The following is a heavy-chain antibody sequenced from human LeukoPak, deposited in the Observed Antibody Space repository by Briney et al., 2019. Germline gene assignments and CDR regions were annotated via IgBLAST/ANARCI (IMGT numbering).Heavy chain of an antibody. V-gene: IGHV6-1*01. CDR1: GDSVSINSAA. J-gene: IGHJ5*02. CDR3: ARDQMGFDP. Sequence: SPTLSLTFAISGDSVSINSAAWTWIRQSPSRGLEWLGRTYYRSKWYNDYAVSVKSRITINPDTSKNPFSLQLNSVTPEATAIYYCARDQMGFDPWGQGILVTVSS. CDR2: TYYRSKWYN. D-gene: IGHD5-24*01.